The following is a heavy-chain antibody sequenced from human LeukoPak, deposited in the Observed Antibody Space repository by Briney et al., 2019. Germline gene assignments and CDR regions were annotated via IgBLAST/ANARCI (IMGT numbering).Heavy chain of an antibody. CDR2: IYYSGST. CDR3: ARGGAYWSSGWYGY. CDR1: GGSISSSSYY. V-gene: IGHV4-39*01. D-gene: IGHD6-19*01. Sequence: KPSETLSLTCTVSGGSISSSSYYWGWIRQPPGKGLEWIGSIYYSGSTYYNPSLKSRVTISVDTSKNQFSLKLSSVTAADTAVYYCARGGAYWSSGWYGYWGQGTLVTVSS. J-gene: IGHJ4*02.